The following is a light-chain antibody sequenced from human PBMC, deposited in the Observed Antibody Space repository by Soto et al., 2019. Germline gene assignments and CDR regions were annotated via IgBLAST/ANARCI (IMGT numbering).Light chain of an antibody. CDR1: SSDVGGFNY. Sequence: QSALTQPASVSGSPGQSITIACTGTSSDVGGFNYVSWYQHHPGKAPKLMIYEVTNRPSGVSLRFSGSKSGYTASLTISGLQAEDEADYYCASFTRSNTWVFGGGTQLTVL. J-gene: IGLJ3*02. CDR3: ASFTRSNTWV. V-gene: IGLV2-14*01. CDR2: EVT.